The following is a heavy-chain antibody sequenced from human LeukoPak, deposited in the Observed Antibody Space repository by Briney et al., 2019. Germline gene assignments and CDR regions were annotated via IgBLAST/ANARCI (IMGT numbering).Heavy chain of an antibody. CDR1: GFTVSNNY. CDR3: ARGPRYCSSTSCSDFFDS. Sequence: SGGSLRLSCAASGFTVSNNYVSWIRQAPGKGLEWVSVIYTGGATYYANSVKGRFTISRDNSKNTLSLQMNNLGAEDSAVYYCARGPRYCSSTSCSDFFDSWGQGTLVTVSS. D-gene: IGHD2-2*01. J-gene: IGHJ4*02. V-gene: IGHV3-66*01. CDR2: IYTGGAT.